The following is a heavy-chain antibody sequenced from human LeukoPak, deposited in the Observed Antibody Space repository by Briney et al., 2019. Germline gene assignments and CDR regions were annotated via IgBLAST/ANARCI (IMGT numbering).Heavy chain of an antibody. V-gene: IGHV3-23*01. CDR1: GFTFSSYA. CDR2: ISGSGGST. Sequence: PGGSLRLSSAASGFTFSSYAMSWVRQAPGQGLEWVSAISGSGGSTYYADSVKGRFTISRDNSKNTLYLQMNSLRAEDTAVYYCAKGYGSGSYYPIDYFDYWGQGSLVTVSS. J-gene: IGHJ4*02. CDR3: AKGYGSGSYYPIDYFDY. D-gene: IGHD3-10*01.